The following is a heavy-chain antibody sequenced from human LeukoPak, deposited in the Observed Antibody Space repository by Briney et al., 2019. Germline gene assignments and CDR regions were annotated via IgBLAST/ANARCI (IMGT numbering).Heavy chain of an antibody. CDR3: AKDGGDGDSYYMDV. D-gene: IGHD7-27*01. Sequence: SGRSLRLSCAASGFTFDDYAMHWVRQAPGKGLEWVSGISWNSGSIGYADSVKGRFTISRDNAKNSLYLQMNSLRAEDMALYYCAKDGGDGDSYYMDVWGKGTTVTVSS. CDR1: GFTFDDYA. J-gene: IGHJ6*03. CDR2: ISWNSGSI. V-gene: IGHV3-9*03.